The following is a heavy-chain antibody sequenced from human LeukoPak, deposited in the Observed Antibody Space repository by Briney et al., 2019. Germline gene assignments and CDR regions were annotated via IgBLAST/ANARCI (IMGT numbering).Heavy chain of an antibody. CDR1: GGSISSSSYY. D-gene: IGHD6-19*01. Sequence: SETLSLTCTVSGGSISSSSYYWGWIRQPPGKGLEWIASIFHSGSTFHNPSLKSRVTISVGTSKNQFSLRLSSVTAADTAVYYCARETEKQWQYWGQGTTVTVSS. V-gene: IGHV4-39*07. CDR2: IFHSGST. CDR3: ARETEKQWQY. J-gene: IGHJ6*01.